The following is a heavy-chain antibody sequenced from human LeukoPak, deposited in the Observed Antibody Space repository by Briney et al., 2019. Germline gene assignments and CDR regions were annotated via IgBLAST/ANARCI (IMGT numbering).Heavy chain of an antibody. D-gene: IGHD1-26*01. CDR3: ARDVGWGATDY. J-gene: IGHJ4*02. Sequence: GGSLRLSCAVSGFTFSSSWMTWVRQAPGKGLEWVANINPDGTQGFYVDSVKGRFTISRDNAETSLYLQLNSLRVDDTAVYYCARDVGWGATDYWGQGTLVTASS. CDR1: GFTFSSSW. CDR2: INPDGTQG. V-gene: IGHV3-7*01.